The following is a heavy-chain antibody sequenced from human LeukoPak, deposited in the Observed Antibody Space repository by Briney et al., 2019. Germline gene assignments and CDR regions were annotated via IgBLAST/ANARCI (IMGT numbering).Heavy chain of an antibody. CDR3: ARVGNYYDSSGYYLSPGSFYY. V-gene: IGHV4-4*07. CDR2: IYTSGST. Sequence: PSETLSLTCTVSGGSISSYYWSWIRQPAGKGLEWIGRIYTSGSTNYNPSLKSRVTMSVDTSKNQFSLKLSSVTAADTAVYYCARVGNYYDSSGYYLSPGSFYYWGQGTLVTVSS. CDR1: GGSISSYY. J-gene: IGHJ4*02. D-gene: IGHD3-22*01.